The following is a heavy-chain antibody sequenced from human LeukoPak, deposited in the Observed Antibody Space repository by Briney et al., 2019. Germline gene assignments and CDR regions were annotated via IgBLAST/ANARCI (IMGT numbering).Heavy chain of an antibody. CDR3: ARALIGPGIAAALSPYDY. CDR1: GFTFSSYA. Sequence: PGGSLRLSCAASGFTFSSYAMHWVRQAPGKGLEWVAVISYDGSNKYYADSVKGRFTISRDNSKNTLYLQMNSLRAEDTAVYYCARALIGPGIAAALSPYDYWGQGTLVTVSS. V-gene: IGHV3-30-3*01. D-gene: IGHD6-13*01. CDR2: ISYDGSNK. J-gene: IGHJ4*02.